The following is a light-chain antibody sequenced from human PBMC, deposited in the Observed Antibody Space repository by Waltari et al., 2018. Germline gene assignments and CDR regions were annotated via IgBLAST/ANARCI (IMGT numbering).Light chain of an antibody. CDR2: DAS. Sequence: DIQLTQSPSSLSAYVGDRVIITCQASQDITNYLNWYQKKPGKAPKLLIYDASNLETGVPSRFSGSGSGTHFTLTISSLQPEDVAAYYCQHYDDLPFSFGPGTKVDLK. CDR3: QHYDDLPFS. V-gene: IGKV1-33*01. CDR1: QDITNY. J-gene: IGKJ3*01.